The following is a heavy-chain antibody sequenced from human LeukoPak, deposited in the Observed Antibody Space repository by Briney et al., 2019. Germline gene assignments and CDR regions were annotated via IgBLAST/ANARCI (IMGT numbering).Heavy chain of an antibody. CDR3: ARGWNYGEYFQH. D-gene: IGHD1-7*01. V-gene: IGHV1-18*04. Sequence: ASVKVSCKASGYTFTSYYIHWVRQAPGQGLEWMGWISAYNGNTNYAQKLQGRVTMTTDTSTSTAYMELRSLRSDDTAVYHCARGWNYGEYFQHWGQGTLVTVSS. J-gene: IGHJ1*01. CDR1: GYTFTSYY. CDR2: ISAYNGNT.